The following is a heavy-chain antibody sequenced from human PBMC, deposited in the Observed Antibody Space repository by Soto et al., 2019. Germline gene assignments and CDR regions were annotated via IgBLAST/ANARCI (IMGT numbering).Heavy chain of an antibody. CDR2: ISYDSSNK. V-gene: IGHV3-30*18. Sequence: VQLLESGGGLIQPGGSLGLSWAAPGFIFIYGIHWLGRAPGKGLGWVAYISYDSSNKFYGDSVKGRFTTSRDNSKNTQFLQMNSLRAEDTAVYYCAKLVIGYCSGNTCDDYWGQGTLVAVSS. J-gene: IGHJ4*02. CDR3: AKLVIGYCSGNTCDDY. D-gene: IGHD2-15*01. CDR1: GFIFIYG.